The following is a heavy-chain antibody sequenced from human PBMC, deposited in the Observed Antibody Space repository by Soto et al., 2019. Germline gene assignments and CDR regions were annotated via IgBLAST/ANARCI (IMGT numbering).Heavy chain of an antibody. CDR2: ISAHNGNT. Sequence: QVHLVQSGAEVKKPGASVKVSCKGSGYGFTTYGITWVRQAPGQGLEWMAWISAHNGNTNYAQKXXXXVXXXXXXXXXXXXXELRSLRSDDTAVYYCARGRYGDYWGQGALVTVSS. D-gene: IGHD1-1*01. V-gene: IGHV1-18*01. CDR1: GYGFTTYG. J-gene: IGHJ4*02. CDR3: ARGRYGDY.